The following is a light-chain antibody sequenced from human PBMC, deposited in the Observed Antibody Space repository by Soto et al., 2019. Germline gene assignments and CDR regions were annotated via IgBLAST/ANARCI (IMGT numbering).Light chain of an antibody. CDR1: QIVSNNY. CDR2: GAS. J-gene: IGKJ1*01. Sequence: EIVLTQSPGNLSLSPGERPTLSCRASQIVSNNYLAWYQQKPGQAPRLVIYGASSSGTGIPDRFSASGSGTDLTLTISRLAPADFAAYYCQQYISSPLTFGQGTKVEIK. CDR3: QQYISSPLT. V-gene: IGKV3-20*01.